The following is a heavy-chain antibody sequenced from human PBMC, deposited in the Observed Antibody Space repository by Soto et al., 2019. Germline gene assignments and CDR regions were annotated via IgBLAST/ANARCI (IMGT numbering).Heavy chain of an antibody. CDR1: GLTFRSFT. J-gene: IGHJ5*02. CDR3: TRDASRDSTARGWFDP. D-gene: IGHD3-10*01. Sequence: PWGSLRISCAPSGLTFRSFTMTWVRQAPGRGLEWVSRISRNSAYIYYTDARSGRFTISRDKGKNSLHLQMNSLRAEDTSVYYCTRDASRDSTARGWFDPWGPGTMVTVSS. CDR2: ISRNSAYI. V-gene: IGHV3-21*01.